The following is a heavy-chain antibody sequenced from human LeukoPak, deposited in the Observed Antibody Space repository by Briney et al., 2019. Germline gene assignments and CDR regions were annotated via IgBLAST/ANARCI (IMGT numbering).Heavy chain of an antibody. CDR2: IYSSGTT. V-gene: IGHV3-53*01. CDR3: LTTSFRTSSTWWYFDY. D-gene: IGHD6-13*01. CDR1: GFTVGSNY. Sequence: GGSLRLSCAASGFTVGSNYLSWVRQAPGKGLEWVSVIYSSGTTYYADSVRGRFTISRDSSKNTHYLQMNSLRTEDTAVYYCLTTSFRTSSTWWYFDYWGQGTLVTVSS. J-gene: IGHJ4*02.